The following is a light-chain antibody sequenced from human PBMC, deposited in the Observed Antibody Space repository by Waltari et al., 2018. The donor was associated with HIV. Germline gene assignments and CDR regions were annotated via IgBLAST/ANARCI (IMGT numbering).Light chain of an antibody. CDR3: QSYDISLTGLWV. V-gene: IGLV1-40*01. CDR2: GDT. J-gene: IGLJ3*02. CDR1: ASNIGAGID. Sequence: TQPPSVSGAPGQSVSISCSGNASNIGAGIDVPWSRQSPCTAPKLVIYGDTVRPSGVTDRFSGSRSLNSVSLDISGLRAEDAGDYYCQSYDISLTGLWVFGGGTKLTVL.